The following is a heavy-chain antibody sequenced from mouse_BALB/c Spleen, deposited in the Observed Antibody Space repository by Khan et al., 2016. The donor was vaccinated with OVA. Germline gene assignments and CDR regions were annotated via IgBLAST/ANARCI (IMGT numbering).Heavy chain of an antibody. CDR3: ARRGV. V-gene: IGHV3-2*02. J-gene: IGHJ1*01. Sequence: EVKLPESGPGLVKPSQSLSLTCTVTGYSITSDYAWNWIRQFPGKKLEWMGYITYSGSTSYNPSLKSRISITRDTSKNQFFLQLNSVTTEDTATXFGARRGVWGAGTTVTVSS. CDR2: ITYSGST. CDR1: GYSITSDYA.